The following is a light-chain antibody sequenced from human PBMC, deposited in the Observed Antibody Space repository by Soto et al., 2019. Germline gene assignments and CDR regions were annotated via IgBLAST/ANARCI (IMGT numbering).Light chain of an antibody. V-gene: IGLV2-23*01. J-gene: IGLJ2*01. Sequence: QSALTQPASVSGSPGQSVTISCTGTSGDIGNNNLLSWYQHHPGKAPKLIIFDATKPPSHISGRFSSSTSGKTASLTTSGLLDDDESDYYSCSYGGRASVIFGGGTQLTVL. CDR1: SGDIGNNNL. CDR3: CSYGGRASVI. CDR2: DAT.